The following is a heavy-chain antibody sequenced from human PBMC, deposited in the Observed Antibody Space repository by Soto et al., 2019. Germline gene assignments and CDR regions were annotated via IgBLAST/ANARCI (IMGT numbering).Heavy chain of an antibody. CDR3: ARDRGELLGNWFDP. J-gene: IGHJ5*02. D-gene: IGHD1-26*01. CDR2: INYSGST. Sequence: PSETLSLTCTVSGGSISSGGYYWSWIRQHPGKGLEWIGYINYSGSTYYNPSLKSRVTISVDTSKNQFSLKLSSVTAADTAVYYCARDRGELLGNWFDPWGQGTLVTVSS. CDR1: GGSISSGGYY. V-gene: IGHV4-31*03.